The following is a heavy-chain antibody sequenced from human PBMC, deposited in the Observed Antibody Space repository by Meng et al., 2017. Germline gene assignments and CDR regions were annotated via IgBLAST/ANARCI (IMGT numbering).Heavy chain of an antibody. J-gene: IGHJ4*02. Sequence: ASVKVSCKPSGYNFPDYYIHWVRRAPGQGLEWMGRINPKSGDTHYAQKFQASVTMTGDTSISTAYMELSGLRSDDTAMYYCARDEDISAAWKLFGDYWGQGTLVTVSS. D-gene: IGHD6-25*01. CDR2: INPKSGDT. V-gene: IGHV1-2*06. CDR3: ARDEDISAAWKLFGDY. CDR1: GYNFPDYY.